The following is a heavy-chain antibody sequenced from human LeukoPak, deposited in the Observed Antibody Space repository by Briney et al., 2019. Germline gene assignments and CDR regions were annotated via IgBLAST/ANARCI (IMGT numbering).Heavy chain of an antibody. CDR2: IDAGGGDT. CDR1: GFTFSSYA. V-gene: IGHV3-23*01. D-gene: IGHD2-2*02. Sequence: GASLRLSCAASGFTFSSYAMTWVRQAPGKGLEWVASIDAGGGDTYHSDSVKGRFTISRDNSKNTLYLQMNSLRAEDTAVYYCAKDQVDIVVVPATIDTYYYYGMDVWGQGTTVTVSS. CDR3: AKDQVDIVVVPATIDTYYYYGMDV. J-gene: IGHJ6*02.